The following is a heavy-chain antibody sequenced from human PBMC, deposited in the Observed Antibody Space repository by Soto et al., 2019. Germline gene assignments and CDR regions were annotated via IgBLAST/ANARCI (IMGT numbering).Heavy chain of an antibody. CDR2: ISGSGGST. J-gene: IGHJ4*02. V-gene: IGHV3-23*01. Sequence: HPGGSLRLSCAASGFTFSSYAMSWVRQAPGKGLEWVSAISGSGGSTYYADSVKGRFTISRDNSRNTLYLQMNSLRAEDTAVYYCAKPNLYCSSTSCYDFWGQGTLVTVSS. D-gene: IGHD2-2*01. CDR3: AKPNLYCSSTSCYDF. CDR1: GFTFSSYA.